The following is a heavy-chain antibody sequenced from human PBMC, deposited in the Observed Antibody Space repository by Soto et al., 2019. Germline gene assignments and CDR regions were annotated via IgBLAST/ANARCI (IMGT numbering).Heavy chain of an antibody. V-gene: IGHV3-9*01. J-gene: IGHJ4*02. CDR2: ISWNSGSI. CDR3: ARGGWGSIFGVALVDY. CDR1: GFTFDDYA. D-gene: IGHD3-3*01. Sequence: SLRLSCAASGFTFDDYAMHWVRQAPGKGLEWVSGISWNSGSIGYADSVKGRFTISRDNAKNSLYLQMNSLRAEDTALYYCARGGWGSIFGVALVDYWGQGTLVTVSS.